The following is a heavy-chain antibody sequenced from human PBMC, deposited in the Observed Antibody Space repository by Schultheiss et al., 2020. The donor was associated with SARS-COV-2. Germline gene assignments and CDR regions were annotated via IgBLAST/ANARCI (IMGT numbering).Heavy chain of an antibody. CDR3: ARGRKRITIFGVVPPADTTIYGMDV. Sequence: GGSLRLSCAASGFTFSDYYMSWIRQAPGKGLEWVSYISSSGSTIYYADSVKGRFTISRDNAKNSLYLQMNSLRAEDTAVYYCARGRKRITIFGVVPPADTTIYGMDVWGQGTTVTVSS. CDR1: GFTFSDYY. V-gene: IGHV3-11*04. CDR2: ISSSGSTI. D-gene: IGHD3-3*01. J-gene: IGHJ6*02.